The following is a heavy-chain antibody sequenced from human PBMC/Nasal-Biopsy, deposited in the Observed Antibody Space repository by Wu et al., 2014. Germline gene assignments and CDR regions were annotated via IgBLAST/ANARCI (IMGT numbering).Heavy chain of an antibody. J-gene: IGHJ2*01. CDR2: INPSNGRT. Sequence: VKVSCKASGYSLTSYEINWVRQAPGQRLQWLGSINPSNGRTTYEQSFQGRISMGVATSADTVYLNLRSLTSDDTAVYFCVREGEGNFRRSWYFDLWGPGTLVTVSS. CDR3: VREGEGNFRRSWYFDL. V-gene: IGHV1-18*01. D-gene: IGHD3-16*02. CDR1: GYSLTSYE.